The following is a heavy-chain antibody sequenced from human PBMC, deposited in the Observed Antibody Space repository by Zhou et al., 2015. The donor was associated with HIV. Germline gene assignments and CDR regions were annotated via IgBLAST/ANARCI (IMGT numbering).Heavy chain of an antibody. CDR3: ARDSGSYGRYFDY. D-gene: IGHD1-26*01. CDR1: GYTFTSYA. Sequence: QVQLVQSGAEEKKPGASVKVSCKASGYTFTSYAIHWVRQAPGQRLEWMGWINAGNGNTKYSQNFQGRVTITRDTSASTAYMELSSLRSEDTAVYYCARDSGSYGRYFDYWGQGTLVTVSS. CDR2: INAGNGNT. V-gene: IGHV1-3*05. J-gene: IGHJ4*02.